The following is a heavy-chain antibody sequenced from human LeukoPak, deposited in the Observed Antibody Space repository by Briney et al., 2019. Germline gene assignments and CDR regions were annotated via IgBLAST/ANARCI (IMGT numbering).Heavy chain of an antibody. CDR3: ARFRDGYNAYYFDY. J-gene: IGHJ4*02. CDR1: GGSISSYY. Sequence: KPSETLSLTCTVSGGSISSYYWSWIRQPPGKGLEWIGYIYYSGSTNYNPSLKSRVTISVDTSKDQFSLKLSSVTAADTAVYYCARFRDGYNAYYFDYWGQGTLVTVSS. V-gene: IGHV4-59*08. CDR2: IYYSGST. D-gene: IGHD5-24*01.